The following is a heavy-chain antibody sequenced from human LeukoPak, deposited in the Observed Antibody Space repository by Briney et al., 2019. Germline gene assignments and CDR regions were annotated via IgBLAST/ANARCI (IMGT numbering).Heavy chain of an antibody. D-gene: IGHD3-10*01. CDR1: GGSISSSSYY. CDR2: IYYSGST. Sequence: SETLSLTCTVSGGSISSSSYYWGWIRQPPGKGLEGIGSIYYSGSTYYNPSLKSRVTISVDTSKNQFPLKLSSVTAADTAVYYCARLDYYGSGSIDYWGQGTLVTVSS. CDR3: ARLDYYGSGSIDY. V-gene: IGHV4-39*01. J-gene: IGHJ4*02.